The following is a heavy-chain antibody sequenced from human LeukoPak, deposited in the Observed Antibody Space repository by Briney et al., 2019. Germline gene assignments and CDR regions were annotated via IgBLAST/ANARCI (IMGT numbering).Heavy chain of an antibody. CDR2: IKRKSDGGTT. CDR1: GFTFSNAW. J-gene: IGHJ4*02. D-gene: IGHD1-14*01. CDR3: TTELDVRPNHY. Sequence: GGSLRLSCAASGFTFSNAWMSWVRQAPGKGLEGIGRIKRKSDGGTTDYAAPVKGRFTISRDDSKNTLYLQMNSLKSEDTAVYYCTTELDVRPNHYWGQGTLVTVSS. V-gene: IGHV3-15*01.